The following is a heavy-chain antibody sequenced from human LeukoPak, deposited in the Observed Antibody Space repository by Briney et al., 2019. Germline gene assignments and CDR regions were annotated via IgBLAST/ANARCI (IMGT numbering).Heavy chain of an antibody. CDR1: GYTVTDYY. Sequence: ASVKVSCKASGYTVTDYYFHWLRQAPGQGLEWMGWINPKTGGTKFLQKFQGRVTMTTDTSTSAAYMELRSLRSDDTAVYYCARHTLYGSGSYYVYYFDYWGQGTLVTVSS. J-gene: IGHJ4*02. CDR3: ARHTLYGSGSYYVYYFDY. V-gene: IGHV1-2*02. CDR2: INPKTGGT. D-gene: IGHD3-10*01.